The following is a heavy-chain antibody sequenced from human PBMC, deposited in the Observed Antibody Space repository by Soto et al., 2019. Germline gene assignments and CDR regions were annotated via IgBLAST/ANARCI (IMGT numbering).Heavy chain of an antibody. CDR1: GGSISSSNW. CDR2: SYHSGST. D-gene: IGHD3-3*01. J-gene: IGHJ6*02. V-gene: IGHV4-4*02. Sequence: QAQLPESGPGLVKPSGTLSLTCAVSGGSISSSNWWIWVRQPPGQGLVWIGESYHSGSTNYNPSLKSLVTTSVDKSKSQFSLMLSSVTAAATAVYYCARVSVSYYFGMDVWGQGTTVTVAS. CDR3: ARVSVSYYFGMDV.